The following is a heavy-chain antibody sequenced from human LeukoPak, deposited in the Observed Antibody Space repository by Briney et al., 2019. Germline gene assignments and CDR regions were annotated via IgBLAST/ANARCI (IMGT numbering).Heavy chain of an antibody. J-gene: IGHJ4*02. CDR1: GVSISSGGYS. Sequence: PSETLSLTCAASGVSISSGGYSWIWLGQPPGKGLEWIVNIYHSGSTYYNSSLKSRVTISVDSSKNQFSLKLRSVTAADTAVYYCARGVYDSSGRSFDYWGQGTQVTVSS. CDR2: IYHSGST. D-gene: IGHD3-22*01. V-gene: IGHV4-30-2*01. CDR3: ARGVYDSSGRSFDY.